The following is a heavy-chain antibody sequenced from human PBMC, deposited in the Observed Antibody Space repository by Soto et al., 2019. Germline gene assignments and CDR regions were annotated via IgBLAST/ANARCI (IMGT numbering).Heavy chain of an antibody. CDR1: GGSISSYY. V-gene: IGHV4-59*08. J-gene: IGHJ4*02. CDR3: VRRYGYSFDY. CDR2: IYYSGST. D-gene: IGHD1-1*01. Sequence: QVQLQESGPGLVKPSETLSLTCTVSGGSISSYYWRWIRQPPGKGLEWIGYIYYSGSTNYNPSLKSRVTIAVDTSKNQFSLKLSSVTAADTAVYYCVRRYGYSFDYWGQGTRVTVSS.